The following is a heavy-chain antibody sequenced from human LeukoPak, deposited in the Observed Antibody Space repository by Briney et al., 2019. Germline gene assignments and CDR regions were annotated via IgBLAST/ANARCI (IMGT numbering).Heavy chain of an antibody. CDR2: IYHSGST. V-gene: IGHV4-38-2*02. CDR1: GGSINSYY. J-gene: IGHJ4*02. Sequence: SETLSLTCTVSGGSINSYYWGWIRQPPGKGLEWIGSIYHSGSTYYNPSLKSRVTISVDTSKNQFSLKLSSVTAADTAVYYCARFGYYDSSGYYGYWGQGTLVTVSS. D-gene: IGHD3-22*01. CDR3: ARFGYYDSSGYYGY.